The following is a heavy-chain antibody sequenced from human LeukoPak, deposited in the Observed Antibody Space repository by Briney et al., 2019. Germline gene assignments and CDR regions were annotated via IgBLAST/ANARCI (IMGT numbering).Heavy chain of an antibody. CDR2: IYYSGST. D-gene: IGHD3-10*01. CDR1: GGSISSGGYY. V-gene: IGHV4-31*03. J-gene: IGHJ6*02. CDR3: ARAVMVRGVTRYGMDV. Sequence: SETLSLTCTVSGGSISSGGYYWSWIRQHPGKGLEWIGYIYYSGSTYYNPSLKSRVTISVDTSKNQFSLKLSSVTAEDTAVYYCARAVMVRGVTRYGMDVWGQGTTVTVSS.